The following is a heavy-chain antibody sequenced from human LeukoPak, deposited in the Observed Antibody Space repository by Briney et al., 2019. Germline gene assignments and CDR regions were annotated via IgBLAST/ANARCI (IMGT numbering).Heavy chain of an antibody. Sequence: PGGSLRLSCAASGFTFSSYAMSWVRQAPGKGLEWVSGNSGSGGSTYYADSVKGRFTISRDNSRNTLYLQMNSPRAEDTAVYYCAILPGYSSGWYEVNYWGQGTLVTVSS. D-gene: IGHD6-13*01. J-gene: IGHJ4*02. CDR2: NSGSGGST. CDR1: GFTFSSYA. CDR3: AILPGYSSGWYEVNY. V-gene: IGHV3-23*01.